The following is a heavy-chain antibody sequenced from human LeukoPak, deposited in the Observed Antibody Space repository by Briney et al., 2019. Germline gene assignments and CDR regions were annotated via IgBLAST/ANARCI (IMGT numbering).Heavy chain of an antibody. CDR1: GFTFSNYA. CDR3: SRGRYCSSTSCYIDY. V-gene: IGHV3-23*01. CDR2: ISGSAGST. Sequence: GGSLRLSCATSGFTFSNYAMGWVRQAPGKGLEWVSGISGSAGSTYYADSVKGRFTNSRDNSKNTLYLQMNSLRAEDTAVYYCSRGRYCSSTSCYIDYWGQGTLVTVAS. J-gene: IGHJ4*02. D-gene: IGHD2-2*02.